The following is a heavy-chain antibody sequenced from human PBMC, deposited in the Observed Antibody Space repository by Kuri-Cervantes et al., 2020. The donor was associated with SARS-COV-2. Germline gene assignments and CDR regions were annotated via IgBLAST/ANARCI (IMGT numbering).Heavy chain of an antibody. CDR3: TRDDFWSGYFGY. CDR2: IRSKAYGGTT. J-gene: IGHJ4*02. Sequence: GGSLRLSCTASGFTFGDYAMSWVRQAPGKGLGWVGFIRSKAYGGTTEYAASVKGRFTISRDDSKSIAYLQMNSLKTEDTAVYYCTRDDFWSGYFGYWGQGTRGTVSS. CDR1: GFTFGDYA. D-gene: IGHD3-3*01. V-gene: IGHV3-49*04.